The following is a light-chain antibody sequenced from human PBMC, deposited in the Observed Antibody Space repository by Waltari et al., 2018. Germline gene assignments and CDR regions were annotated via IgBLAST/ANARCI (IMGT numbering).Light chain of an antibody. V-gene: IGKV3-20*01. Sequence: ERGTRSCRARQSVSRFLAWYQQTPGQAPRLLIYGASTRATGIPDRFSGSGSGTDFSLTISRLEPEDFAVYYCQKYDRLPATFGQGTKVEIK. CDR3: QKYDRLPAT. J-gene: IGKJ1*01. CDR1: QSVSRF. CDR2: GAS.